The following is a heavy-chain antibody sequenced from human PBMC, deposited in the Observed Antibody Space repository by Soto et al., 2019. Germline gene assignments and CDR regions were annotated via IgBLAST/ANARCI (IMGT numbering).Heavy chain of an antibody. CDR1: GFTFSSYG. J-gene: IGHJ6*02. CDR3: ARATIVVVPAAPLGMDV. D-gene: IGHD2-2*01. CDR2: IWYDGSNK. Sequence: PGGSLRLSCAASGFTFSSYGMHWVRQAPGKGLEWVAVIWYDGSNKYYADSVKGRFTISRDNSKNTLYLQMNSLRAEDTAVYYCARATIVVVPAAPLGMDVWGQGTTVTVSS. V-gene: IGHV3-33*01.